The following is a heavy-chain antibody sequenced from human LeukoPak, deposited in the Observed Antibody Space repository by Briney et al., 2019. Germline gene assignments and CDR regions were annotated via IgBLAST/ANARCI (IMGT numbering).Heavy chain of an antibody. CDR3: ARVIAARRSLYYYYYMDV. J-gene: IGHJ6*03. CDR2: IYYSGST. Sequence: SGTLSLTCTVSGGSISSHYWSWIRQPPGKGLEWIGYIYYSGSTNYNPSLKSRVTISVDTSKNQFSLKLSSVTAADTAVYYCARVIAARRSLYYYYYMDVWGKGTTVTVSS. V-gene: IGHV4-59*11. CDR1: GGSISSHY. D-gene: IGHD6-6*01.